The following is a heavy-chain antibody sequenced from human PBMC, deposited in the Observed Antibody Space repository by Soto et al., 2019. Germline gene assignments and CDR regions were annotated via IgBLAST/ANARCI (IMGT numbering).Heavy chain of an antibody. D-gene: IGHD2-15*01. CDR3: AKGAPYCSGGTCYDY. CDR2: ISSSSSYI. Sequence: GGSLRLSCAASGFTFSSYSMNWVRQAPGKGLEWVSSISSSSSYIYYADSVKGRFTISRDNAKNSLYLQMNSLRAEDTAVYYCAKGAPYCSGGTCYDYWGQGTLVTVSS. V-gene: IGHV3-21*04. J-gene: IGHJ4*02. CDR1: GFTFSSYS.